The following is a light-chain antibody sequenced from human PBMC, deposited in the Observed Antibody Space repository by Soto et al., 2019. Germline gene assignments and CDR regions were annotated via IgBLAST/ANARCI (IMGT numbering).Light chain of an antibody. Sequence: EIVLTQSPGTLSLSPGERATLSCRASQSVSGSYLAWYQQRPGQAPRLLIYGASSRATGIPDRFSGSGSGTEFTLIISRLDPEDFAVYYCQQYGSSPGTFGQGTKVEIK. CDR3: QQYGSSPGT. V-gene: IGKV3-20*01. CDR2: GAS. CDR1: QSVSGSY. J-gene: IGKJ1*01.